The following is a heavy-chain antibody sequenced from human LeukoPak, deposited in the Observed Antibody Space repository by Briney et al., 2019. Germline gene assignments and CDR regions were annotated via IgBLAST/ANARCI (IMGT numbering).Heavy chain of an antibody. CDR3: ARAPRVAAAGLLDY. J-gene: IGHJ4*02. CDR2: ISAYNGNT. V-gene: IGHV1-18*04. CDR1: GYTLTSYG. D-gene: IGHD6-13*01. Sequence: ASVKVSCKASGYTLTSYGISWVRQAPGQGLEWMGWISAYNGNTNYAQKLQGRVTMTTDTSTSTAYMELRSLRSDDTAVYYCARAPRVAAAGLLDYWGQGTQVTVSS.